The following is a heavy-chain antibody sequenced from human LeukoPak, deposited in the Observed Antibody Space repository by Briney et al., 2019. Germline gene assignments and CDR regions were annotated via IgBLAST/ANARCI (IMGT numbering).Heavy chain of an antibody. CDR2: INPNRGDT. V-gene: IGHV1-2*02. D-gene: IGHD4-23*01. J-gene: IGHJ2*01. CDR1: GYTFSGYC. Sequence: ASVKVSCKGSGYTFSGYCIHWLRQAPGQGLEWMGWINPNRGDTNSAQKFQGRVTMTRDTPISTVYMELSSLRSDDTALYYCARDRGGVTTVAMNWHFDLWGRGTLVTVSS. CDR3: ARDRGGVTTVAMNWHFDL.